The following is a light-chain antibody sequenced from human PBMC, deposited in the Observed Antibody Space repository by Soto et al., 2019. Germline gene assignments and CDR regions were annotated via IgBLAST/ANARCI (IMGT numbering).Light chain of an antibody. CDR1: SSDVGGYNY. Sequence: QSALTQPASVSGSPGQSITISCSGTSSDVGGYNYVSWYQQHPGKAPKLMMYEVSNPPSGVSNRFSGSKSDNTASLTISGLQAEDEADYYCSSYTSSSTLIFGGGTKLTVL. CDR2: EVS. CDR3: SSYTSSSTLI. V-gene: IGLV2-14*01. J-gene: IGLJ2*01.